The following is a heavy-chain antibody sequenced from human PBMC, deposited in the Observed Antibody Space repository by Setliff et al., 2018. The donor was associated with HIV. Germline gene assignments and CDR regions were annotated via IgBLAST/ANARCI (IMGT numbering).Heavy chain of an antibody. CDR2: VYYSGST. D-gene: IGHD6-13*01. Sequence: SETLSLTCIVSGGSISSSSYYWGWIRQPPGKGLEWIGSVYYSGSTYYNPSLKSRVTISVDTSENQFSLKLSSVTAADTAVYYCARDGYSSSWYVISGSFDYWGQGILVTVSS. CDR3: ARDGYSSSWYVISGSFDY. J-gene: IGHJ4*02. V-gene: IGHV4-39*07. CDR1: GGSISSSSYY.